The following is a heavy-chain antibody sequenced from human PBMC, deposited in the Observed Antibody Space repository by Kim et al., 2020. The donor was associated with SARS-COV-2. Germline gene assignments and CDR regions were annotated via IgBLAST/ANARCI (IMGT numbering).Heavy chain of an antibody. CDR2: IYHSGST. J-gene: IGHJ3*02. CDR1: GGSISSSNW. D-gene: IGHD6-13*01. CDR3: ATTAAGNPDAFDI. Sequence: SETLSLTCAVSGGSISSSNWWSWVRRPPGKGLEWIGEIYHSGSTNYNPSLKSRVTISVDKSKNQFSLKLSSVTAADTAVYYCATTAAGNPDAFDIWGQGTMVTVSS. V-gene: IGHV4-4*02.